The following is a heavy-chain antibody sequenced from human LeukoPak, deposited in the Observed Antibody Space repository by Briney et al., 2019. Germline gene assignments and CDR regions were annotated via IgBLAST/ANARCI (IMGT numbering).Heavy chain of an antibody. J-gene: IGHJ5*02. CDR2: IYYSGST. V-gene: IGHV4-39*02. D-gene: IGHD2-21*02. CDR1: GGSISSSSYY. CDR3: AREIVVVTAIRRRWFDP. Sequence: SETLSLTCTVSGGSISSSSYYWGWIRQPPGKGLEWIGTIYYSGSTYYNPSLKSRVTISVHTSKTQFSLNMSSVTAADTAVYYCAREIVVVTAIRRRWFDPWGQGTLVTVSS.